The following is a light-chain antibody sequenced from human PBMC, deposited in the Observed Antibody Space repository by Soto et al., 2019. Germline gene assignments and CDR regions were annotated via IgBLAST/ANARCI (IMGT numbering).Light chain of an antibody. CDR3: QQSYSSPPT. CDR1: QSISNH. CDR2: AAS. V-gene: IGKV1-39*01. J-gene: IGKJ1*01. Sequence: DIHMTESPSSRSASVEYGFIITFRASQSISNHLNWYQQKPGKAPKLLIFAASSLQSGVPSRFSGSRSGPDFTLTISSLQPEDFATYYCQQSYSSPPTFGQGTKVDIK.